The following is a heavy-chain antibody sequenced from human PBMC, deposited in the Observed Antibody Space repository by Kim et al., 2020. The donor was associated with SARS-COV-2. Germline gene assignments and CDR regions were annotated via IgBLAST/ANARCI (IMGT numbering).Heavy chain of an antibody. CDR2: IYTSGST. V-gene: IGHV4-4*07. CDR3: AKVVGAARGYYLDY. CDR1: GGSISSSY. Sequence: SETLSLTCTVSGGSISSSYWSWIRQPAGKGLEWIGRIYTSGSTNYNPSLKSRLTMSVDTSKNQFSLNLSSVTAADTAVYYCAKVVGAARGYYLDYWGQGTLVTVSS. J-gene: IGHJ4*02. D-gene: IGHD1-26*01.